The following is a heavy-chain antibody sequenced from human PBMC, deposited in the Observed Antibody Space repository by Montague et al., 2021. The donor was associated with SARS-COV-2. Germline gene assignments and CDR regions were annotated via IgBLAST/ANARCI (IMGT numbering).Heavy chain of an antibody. CDR1: GGSFSDNY. CDR3: ARGRQHFNMIVVVMTGGEYY. J-gene: IGHJ4*02. Sequence: ETLSLTCAVYGGSFSDNYWSWIRKPPGKGLEWIGEINHRGTSNXNPSLKSRVSISVDTSKNQFSLYLGSVTAADTAVYYCARGRQHFNMIVVVMTGGEYYWGQGTLVTVPS. V-gene: IGHV4-34*01. D-gene: IGHD3-22*01. CDR2: INHRGTS.